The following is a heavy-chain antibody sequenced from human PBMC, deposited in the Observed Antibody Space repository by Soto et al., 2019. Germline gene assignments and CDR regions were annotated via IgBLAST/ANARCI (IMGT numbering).Heavy chain of an antibody. V-gene: IGHV3-23*01. CDR2: ISGSGHSS. CDR1: GFTFRSYA. J-gene: IGHJ3*02. CDR3: AKLYHYYDSSGYYSDALDI. D-gene: IGHD3-22*01. Sequence: GGPLRLSCEASGFTFRSYAMIWVRQAPGKGLDWVSTISGSGHSSYDADSVKGRFTTSRDSSKNTLYLRLDSLRAEDTAVYYCAKLYHYYDSSGYYSDALDIWGQGTLVTVSS.